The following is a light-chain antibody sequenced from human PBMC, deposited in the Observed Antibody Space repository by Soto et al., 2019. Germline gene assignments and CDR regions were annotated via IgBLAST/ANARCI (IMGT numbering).Light chain of an antibody. CDR3: QQYGSSVWT. J-gene: IGKJ1*01. V-gene: IGKV3-20*01. Sequence: EVLLTQSPGTLSLSPGDRATLACRASQIVGSTFLAWYQQKPGQAPRLLIYGASSRAAGIPDRFSGSGSGTDFTLTISRLEPEDFAVYYCQQYGSSVWTFGQGTRVEVK. CDR2: GAS. CDR1: QIVGSTF.